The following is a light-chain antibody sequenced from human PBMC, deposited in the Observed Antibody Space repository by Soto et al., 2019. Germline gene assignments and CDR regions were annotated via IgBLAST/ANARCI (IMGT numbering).Light chain of an antibody. CDR1: SGHSNYA. Sequence: QLVLTQSPSASASLGASVKLTCTLSSGHSNYAIAWHQQQPEKGPLYLMKVNTDGSHNKGDGIPDRFSGSSSGAERYLTISSLQSEDEADYYCQTWTSGFSVVFGGGTKLTVL. CDR2: VNTDGSH. V-gene: IGLV4-69*01. CDR3: QTWTSGFSVV. J-gene: IGLJ2*01.